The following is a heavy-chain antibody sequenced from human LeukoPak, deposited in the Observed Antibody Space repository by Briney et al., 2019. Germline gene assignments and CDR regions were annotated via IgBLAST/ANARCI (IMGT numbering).Heavy chain of an antibody. Sequence: SETLSLTCTVSGGSISSSSYYWGWIRQPPGKGLEWIGSIYYSGSTYYNPSLKSRVTISVDTSKNQFSLKLSSVTAADTAVYYCARGLPYSSSARPPDYWGQGTLVTVSS. D-gene: IGHD6-6*01. CDR3: ARGLPYSSSARPPDY. CDR1: GGSISSSSYY. J-gene: IGHJ4*02. V-gene: IGHV4-39*07. CDR2: IYYSGST.